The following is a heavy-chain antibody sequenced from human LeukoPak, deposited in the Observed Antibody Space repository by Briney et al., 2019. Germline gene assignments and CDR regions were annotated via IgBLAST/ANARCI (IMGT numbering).Heavy chain of an antibody. CDR3: ARDRMMATDWYFDL. Sequence: SETLSLTCTVSGGSISSYYWSWIRQPPGKGLEWIGYIYYSGSTNYNPSLKSRVTISVDTSKSQFSLKLSSVTAADTAVYYCARDRMMATDWYFDLWGRGTLVTVSS. CDR1: GGSISSYY. D-gene: IGHD5-24*01. J-gene: IGHJ2*01. CDR2: IYYSGST. V-gene: IGHV4-59*01.